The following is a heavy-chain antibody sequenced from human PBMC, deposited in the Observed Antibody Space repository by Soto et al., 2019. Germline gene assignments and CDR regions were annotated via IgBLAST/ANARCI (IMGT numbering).Heavy chain of an antibody. D-gene: IGHD3-10*01. J-gene: IGHJ6*02. V-gene: IGHV4-59*08. CDR1: GGSISSYY. Sequence: QVQLQESGPGLVKPSETLSLSCTVSGGSISSYYWSWFRQSPGKRMEWIGYVNHSWGSSYNPSLQRRVAISLDTPKSQLSLMVTSVTATDTAVYYCARQGFGPLHGLVDVCGQGTTVTVSS. CDR2: VNHSWGS. CDR3: ARQGFGPLHGLVDV.